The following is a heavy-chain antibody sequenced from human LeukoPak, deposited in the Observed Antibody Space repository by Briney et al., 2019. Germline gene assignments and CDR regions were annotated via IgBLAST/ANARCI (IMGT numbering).Heavy chain of an antibody. Sequence: SVKVSCKASGRTFSSYAISWVRQAPGQGLEWMGGIIPIFGTANYAQKFQGRVTITTDEATSTAYMELSSLRSEDTAVYYCARVYYDSSGYWNYYFDYWGQGTLVTVSS. D-gene: IGHD3-22*01. V-gene: IGHV1-69*05. CDR3: ARVYYDSSGYWNYYFDY. CDR1: GRTFSSYA. J-gene: IGHJ4*02. CDR2: IIPIFGTA.